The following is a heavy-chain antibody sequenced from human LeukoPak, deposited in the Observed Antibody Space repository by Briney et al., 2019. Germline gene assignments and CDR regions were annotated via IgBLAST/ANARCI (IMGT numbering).Heavy chain of an antibody. J-gene: IGHJ6*04. D-gene: IGHD2-2*01. CDR3: ARVVVPAANHFYYYGMDV. V-gene: IGHV1-69*06. CDR1: GGTFSSYA. Sequence: SVKVSCKASGGTFSSYAISWVRQAPGQGLEWMGGIIPIFGTANYAQKFQGRVTITADKSTSTAYMELSSLRSEDTAVYYCARVVVPAANHFYYYGMDVWGKGTTVTVSS. CDR2: IIPIFGTA.